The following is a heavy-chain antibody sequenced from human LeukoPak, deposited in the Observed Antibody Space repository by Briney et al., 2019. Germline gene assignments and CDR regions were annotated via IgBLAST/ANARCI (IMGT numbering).Heavy chain of an antibody. CDR1: GGTFSSYA. Sequence: ASVKVSCKASGGTFSSYAISWLRQAPGQGLEWMGGIIPIFGTANYAQKFQGRVTITADESTSTAYMELSSLRSEDTAVYYCARVYDSSGYYYYYGMDVWGQGTTVTVSS. CDR2: IIPIFGTA. D-gene: IGHD3-22*01. V-gene: IGHV1-69*13. J-gene: IGHJ6*02. CDR3: ARVYDSSGYYYYYGMDV.